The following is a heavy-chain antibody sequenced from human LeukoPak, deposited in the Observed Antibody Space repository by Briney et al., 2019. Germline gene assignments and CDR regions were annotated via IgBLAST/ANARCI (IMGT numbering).Heavy chain of an antibody. CDR2: IQSSGST. Sequence: SETLSLTCTVSGGSISSYYWSWVRQPAGKGLEWIGRIQSSGSTNHSPSLKSRVTMSVDTSKFQFSLKLSSVTAADTAVYYCARGVSPLDYWGQGTLVTVSS. D-gene: IGHD2-8*01. CDR1: GGSISSYY. V-gene: IGHV4-4*07. CDR3: ARGVSPLDY. J-gene: IGHJ4*02.